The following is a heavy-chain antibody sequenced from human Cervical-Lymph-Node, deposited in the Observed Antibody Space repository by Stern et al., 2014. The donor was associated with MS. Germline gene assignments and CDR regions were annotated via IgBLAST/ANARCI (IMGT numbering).Heavy chain of an antibody. D-gene: IGHD2-2*01. CDR1: GGSMKSRSYY. Sequence: VQLVESGPGLVKPSGTLSLTCTISGGSMKSRSYYWVWIRQPPGKGLEWIGSVYYDGSTYYNPSLTSRVTISEDTSKNQFPLQLSSATAADTAVYYCARSQDIVVVSAATVEGYYYFGMDVWGQGTTVTVSS. V-gene: IGHV4-39*01. CDR3: ARSQDIVVVSAATVEGYYYFGMDV. CDR2: VYYDGST. J-gene: IGHJ6*02.